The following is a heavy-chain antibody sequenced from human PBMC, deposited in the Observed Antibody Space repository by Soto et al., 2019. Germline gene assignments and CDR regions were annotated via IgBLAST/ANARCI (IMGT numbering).Heavy chain of an antibody. CDR3: ARDEGAAMGFPC. J-gene: IGHJ4*02. Sequence: QVQLVQSGAEVKEPGASVRLSCKASGYTFTDSYIHWVRQAPGQGLEWMGSINPVGGRTTYIQKFQRRVSLTRDMSTTTVHMVLSALGYDDTDTYYCARDEGAAMGFPCWGQGTPVNVFS. V-gene: IGHV1-46*01. D-gene: IGHD5-18*01. CDR1: GYTFTDSY. CDR2: INPVGGRT.